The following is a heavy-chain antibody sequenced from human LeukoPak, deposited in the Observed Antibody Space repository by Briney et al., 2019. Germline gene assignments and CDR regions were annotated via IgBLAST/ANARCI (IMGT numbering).Heavy chain of an antibody. CDR1: GITFSNYR. V-gene: IGHV3-7*02. D-gene: IGHD3-16*01. J-gene: IGHJ6*02. Sequence: TGGSLRLSCAASGITFSNYRMSWVRQAPGKGLEWVANIKQDGSEKYYVDSVKGRFSISRDNAKNSLNLQMNSLRAEDTAVYYCAKGGGTMDVWGQGTTVTVSS. CDR3: AKGGGTMDV. CDR2: IKQDGSEK.